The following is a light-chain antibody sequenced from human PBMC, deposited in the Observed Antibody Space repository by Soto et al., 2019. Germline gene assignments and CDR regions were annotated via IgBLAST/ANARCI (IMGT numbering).Light chain of an antibody. CDR1: SSDVGTYNL. V-gene: IGLV2-23*03. CDR3: CSYAGDSAV. Sequence: QSVLTQPASVSGSPGQSITISCTATSSDVGTYNLVSWYQQSPGKAPKVIIYEGIRRPSGVSNRFSGSNSGNTASLTISGLQAEDEADYYCCSYAGDSAVFGGGTKLTVL. J-gene: IGLJ2*01. CDR2: EGI.